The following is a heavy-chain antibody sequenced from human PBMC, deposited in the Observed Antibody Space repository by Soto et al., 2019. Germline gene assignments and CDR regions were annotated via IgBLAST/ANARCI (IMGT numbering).Heavy chain of an antibody. Sequence: GGSLRLSCAASGFTFSSYSMNWVRQAPGKGLEWVSSISSSSSYIYYADSVKGRFTISRDNAKNSLYLQMNSLRAEDTAVYYCARENLPYYYDSSGYYYYGYWGQGTLVTVSS. CDR1: GFTFSSYS. V-gene: IGHV3-21*01. CDR2: ISSSSSYI. CDR3: ARENLPYYYDSSGYYYYGY. J-gene: IGHJ4*02. D-gene: IGHD3-22*01.